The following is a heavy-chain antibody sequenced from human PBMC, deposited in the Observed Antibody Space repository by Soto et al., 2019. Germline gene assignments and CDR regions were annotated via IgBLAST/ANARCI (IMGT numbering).Heavy chain of an antibody. CDR1: GFSLTTSGVG. Sequence: QITLNESGPTVVRPTETLTLTCRFSGFSLTTSGVGVGWIRQSPGKAPEWLALIYWDDDKRYSASLKSRLTITKDTSKNQVVLTVSVLDPTDTATYYCAHRVLRTVFGLVTTTAIYFDFWGEGPPVAVSS. J-gene: IGHJ4*02. CDR3: AHRVLRTVFGLVTTTAIYFDF. V-gene: IGHV2-5*02. D-gene: IGHD3-3*01. CDR2: IYWDDDK.